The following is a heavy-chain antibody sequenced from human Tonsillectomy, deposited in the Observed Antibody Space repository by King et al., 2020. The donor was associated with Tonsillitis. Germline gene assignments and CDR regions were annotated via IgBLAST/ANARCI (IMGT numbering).Heavy chain of an antibody. J-gene: IGHJ4*02. V-gene: IGHV5-51*01. CDR1: GYRFSNYW. D-gene: IGHD3-10*01. Sequence: QLVQSGAEVKKPGESLKISCKGSGYRFSNYWIGWVRQKAGKGLEWMGIINPEDSDTRYSPSFQGQVTISADNSISPASLQWGNLKASDSAMYYCARRDGSGSYYSIDYWGQGTLVTVSS. CDR3: ARRDGSGSYYSIDY. CDR2: INPEDSDT.